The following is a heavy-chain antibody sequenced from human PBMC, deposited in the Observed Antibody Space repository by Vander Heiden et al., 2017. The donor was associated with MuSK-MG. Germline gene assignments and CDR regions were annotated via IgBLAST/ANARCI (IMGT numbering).Heavy chain of an antibody. CDR1: GGTFSSYA. J-gene: IGHJ4*02. CDR2: IIPIFGTA. V-gene: IGHV1-69*01. Sequence: QVQLVQSGAEVKKPGSSVKVACKASGGTFSSYAISWVRQAPGQGLEWMGGIIPIFGTANYAQKVQGRVTITADESTSTAYMELSSMRSEDTAVYYCARDAAMDSSGYLNYWGQGTLVTVSS. D-gene: IGHD3-22*01. CDR3: ARDAAMDSSGYLNY.